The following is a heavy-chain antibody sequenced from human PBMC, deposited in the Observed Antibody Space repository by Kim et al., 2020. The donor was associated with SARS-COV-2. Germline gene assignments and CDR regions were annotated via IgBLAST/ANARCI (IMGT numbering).Heavy chain of an antibody. CDR1: GFTFSSYW. Sequence: GGSLRLSCAASGFTFSSYWMHWVRQAPGKGLVWVSRINSDGSSTSYADSVKGRFTISRDNAKNTLYLQMNSLRAEDTAVYYCARDHIIHDYSNYSPGDYYYYYGMDVWGQGTTVTVSS. CDR2: INSDGSST. D-gene: IGHD4-4*01. CDR3: ARDHIIHDYSNYSPGDYYYYYGMDV. J-gene: IGHJ6*02. V-gene: IGHV3-74*01.